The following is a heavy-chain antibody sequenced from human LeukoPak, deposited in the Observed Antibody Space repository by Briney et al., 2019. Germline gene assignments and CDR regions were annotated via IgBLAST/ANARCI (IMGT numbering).Heavy chain of an antibody. V-gene: IGHV3-7*01. J-gene: IGHJ4*02. CDR2: IKEDGSET. CDR3: AKDGPYSSSWSYFDY. Sequence: GGPLRLSCTASGLTFSNYWMSWVRQAPGKGLEWVANIKEDGSETYYVDSVKGRFTISRDNAKNSLYLQMNSLRAEDTAVYYCAKDGPYSSSWSYFDYWGQGTLVTVSS. D-gene: IGHD6-13*01. CDR1: GLTFSNYW.